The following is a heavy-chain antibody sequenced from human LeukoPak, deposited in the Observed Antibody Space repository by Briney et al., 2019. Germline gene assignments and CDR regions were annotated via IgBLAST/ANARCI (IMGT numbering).Heavy chain of an antibody. D-gene: IGHD5-24*01. J-gene: IGHJ6*02. CDR1: GFTFTNYG. V-gene: IGHV3-30*02. CDR3: AKDLSRSLYHYYGVDV. CDR2: IWYDGKNK. Sequence: GGSLRLSCAASGFTFTNYGMHWVRQAPGKGLEWVAFIWYDGKNKYYADSVQGRFTISRDNSKKLLYLQMNSLRAEDTAVYYCAKDLSRSLYHYYGVDVWGQGTTVLVSS.